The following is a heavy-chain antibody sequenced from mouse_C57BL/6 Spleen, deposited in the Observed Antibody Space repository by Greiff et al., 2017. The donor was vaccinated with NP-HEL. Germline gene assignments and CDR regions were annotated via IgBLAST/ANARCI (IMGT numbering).Heavy chain of an antibody. CDR3: TREGGKLSFFDD. D-gene: IGHD1-1*02. CDR2: IDPSDSYN. V-gene: IGHV1-50*01. CDR1: GYTFTSYW. Sequence: QVQLQQPGAELVKPGASVTLSCKASGYTFTSYWMQWVKQRPGQGLEWIGEIDPSDSYNNYNQKFKGKATLTVDTSSSTAYMQLSSLTSEDSAVYYCTREGGKLSFFDDWGKGTTLTVSS. J-gene: IGHJ2*01.